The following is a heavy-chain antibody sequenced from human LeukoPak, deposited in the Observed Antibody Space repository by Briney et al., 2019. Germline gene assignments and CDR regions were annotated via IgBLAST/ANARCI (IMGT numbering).Heavy chain of an antibody. CDR3: ARQTGSGLFTLP. CDR2: IYYTGNT. CDR1: GVSISSSNSY. V-gene: IGHV4-39*01. D-gene: IGHD3/OR15-3a*01. J-gene: IGHJ4*02. Sequence: SETLSLTCTVSGVSISSSNSYWGWIRQPPGKGLEWIGSIYYTGNTYYNASLKSRVTISIDTSKNQTSLRLTSVTATDTAMYYCARQTGSGLFTLPGGQGTLVTVSS.